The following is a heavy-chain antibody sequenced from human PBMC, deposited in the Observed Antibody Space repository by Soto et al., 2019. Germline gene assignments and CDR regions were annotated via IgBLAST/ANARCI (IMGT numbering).Heavy chain of an antibody. J-gene: IGHJ4*02. Sequence: PVGSLRLSCAASGFTFSSYGMHWVRQAPGKGLEWVAVISYDGSNKYYADSVKGRFTISRDNSKNTLYLQMNSLRAEDTAVYYCANSKLGSSGWGQGTLVTVSS. CDR1: GFTFSSYG. CDR3: ANSKLGSSG. D-gene: IGHD6-19*01. CDR2: ISYDGSNK. V-gene: IGHV3-30*18.